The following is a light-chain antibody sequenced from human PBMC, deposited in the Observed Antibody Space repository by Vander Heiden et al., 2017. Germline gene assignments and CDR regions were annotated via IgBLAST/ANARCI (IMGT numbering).Light chain of an antibody. Sequence: DIVMTQSPDSLALSLGERGTINCKSSQSVLYSSNNKNYLAWYQQKPGQPPKLLIYWASTRESGVPDRFSGSGSGTDFTLTISSLQAEDVAVYYCHQYYSIPPWTFGQGTKVEIK. V-gene: IGKV4-1*01. CDR3: HQYYSIPPWT. J-gene: IGKJ1*01. CDR2: WAS. CDR1: QSVLYSSNNKNY.